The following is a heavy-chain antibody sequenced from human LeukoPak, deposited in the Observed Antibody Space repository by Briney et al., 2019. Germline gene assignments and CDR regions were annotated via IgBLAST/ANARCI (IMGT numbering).Heavy chain of an antibody. J-gene: IGHJ4*02. D-gene: IGHD3-10*01. V-gene: IGHV3-66*01. CDR3: ARESGSGSRGFDY. CDR2: IYTGGGT. CDR1: GFTVSSIY. Sequence: GGSLRLSCAASGFTVSSIYMNWVRQAPGEALEGVSVIYTGGGTYYADSVKDRFTISRDNSKNTLYLQMNSLRAEDTAVYYCARESGSGSRGFDYWGQGTLVTVSS.